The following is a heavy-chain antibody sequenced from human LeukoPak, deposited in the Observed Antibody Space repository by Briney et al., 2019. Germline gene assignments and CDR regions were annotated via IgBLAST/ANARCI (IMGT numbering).Heavy chain of an antibody. D-gene: IGHD2-21*02. Sequence: PGGSLRLSCAASGFTFSSYAMSWVRQAPGKGLEWVSAISGSGGSTYYADSVKGRFTISRDNSKSTLYLQMNSLRAEDTAVYYCAKESPPAYCGGDCYSFDYWGQGTLVTVSS. CDR3: AKESPPAYCGGDCYSFDY. V-gene: IGHV3-23*01. J-gene: IGHJ4*02. CDR1: GFTFSSYA. CDR2: ISGSGGST.